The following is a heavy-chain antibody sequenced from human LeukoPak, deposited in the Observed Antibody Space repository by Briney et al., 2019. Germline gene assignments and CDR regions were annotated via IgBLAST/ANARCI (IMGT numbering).Heavy chain of an antibody. J-gene: IGHJ4*02. Sequence: SETLSLTCTVSGGSISSGGYYRSWIRQHPGKGLEWIGYRHYSGTTYYNASLKSRLTISVDTSKNQFSLKLSSVTAADTAVYYCARASLAYCSGGSCYAIDHWGQGTLVTVSS. CDR1: GGSISSGGYY. V-gene: IGHV4-31*03. CDR2: RHYSGTT. CDR3: ARASLAYCSGGSCYAIDH. D-gene: IGHD2-15*01.